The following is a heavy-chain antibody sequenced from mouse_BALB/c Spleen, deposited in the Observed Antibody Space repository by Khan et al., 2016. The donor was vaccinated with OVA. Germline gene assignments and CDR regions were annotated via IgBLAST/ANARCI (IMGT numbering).Heavy chain of an antibody. J-gene: IGHJ4*01. Sequence: QVQLQQSGAELARPGASVKMSCKASGYTFTSHTIHLVKQSPGQDLEWIGYINPRSGYSNYNQKFNDKATLTADKSSSTAYMQLSSLTSEDSAVYYCARRTTGYALDYWGQGTSVTVSS. V-gene: IGHV1-4*01. CDR2: INPRSGYS. CDR3: ARRTTGYALDY. D-gene: IGHD2-14*01. CDR1: GYTFTSHT.